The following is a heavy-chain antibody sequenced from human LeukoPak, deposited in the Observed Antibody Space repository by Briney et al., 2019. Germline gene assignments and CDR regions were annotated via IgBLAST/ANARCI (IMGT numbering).Heavy chain of an antibody. V-gene: IGHV4-34*01. D-gene: IGHD3-10*01. CDR3: ARAVWFGEYFDY. CDR1: GGSFSGYY. J-gene: IGHJ4*02. Sequence: PSETLSLTCAVYGGSFSGYYWSWIRQPPGKGLEWIGEINHSGSTNYNPSLKSRVTISVDTSKNQFPLKLSSVTAADTAVYYCARAVWFGEYFDYWGQGTLVTVSS. CDR2: INHSGST.